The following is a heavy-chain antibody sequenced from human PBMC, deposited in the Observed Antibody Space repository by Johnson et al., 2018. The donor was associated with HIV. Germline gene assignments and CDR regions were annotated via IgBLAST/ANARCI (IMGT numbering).Heavy chain of an antibody. D-gene: IGHD6-13*01. J-gene: IGHJ3*02. CDR1: GFTFSSYA. CDR3: VKGMDSSSWYACEI. CDR2: IWYDGSNK. V-gene: IGHV3-33*06. Sequence: HVQLVESGGGVVQPGRSLRLSCAASGFTFSSYAMHWVRQAPGKGLEWVAVIWYDGSNKYYADSVKGRFTISRDNSKNTLYLQMNSLRAEDTAIYYCVKGMDSSSWYACEIWGQGTMVTVSS.